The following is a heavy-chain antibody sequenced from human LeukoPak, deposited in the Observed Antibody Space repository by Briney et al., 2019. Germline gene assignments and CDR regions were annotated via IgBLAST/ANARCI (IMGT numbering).Heavy chain of an antibody. D-gene: IGHD5-12*01. CDR3: ARGIRRGYSGPMYYVDY. CDR2: ISAYNGNT. Sequence: ASVKVSCKASGYTFTSYGISWVRQAPGQGLEWRGWISAYNGNTNYAQKLQGRVTITTDTSTSTAYMELRSLRSDDTAVYYCARGIRRGYSGPMYYVDYWGQGTLVTVSS. V-gene: IGHV1-18*01. CDR1: GYTFTSYG. J-gene: IGHJ4*02.